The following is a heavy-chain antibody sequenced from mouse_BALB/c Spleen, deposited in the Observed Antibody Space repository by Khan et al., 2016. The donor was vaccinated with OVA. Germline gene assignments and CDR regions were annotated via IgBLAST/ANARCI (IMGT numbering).Heavy chain of an antibody. V-gene: IGHV2-6-1*01. CDR3: ARQPYYHYNIMDY. Sequence: QVQLKESGPGLVAPSQSLSITCTISGFSLTNYGVHWVRQPPGKGLEWLVGMWSDGSATYNSALKSRLTISKDNSKSQVFLKMNSLQTDDTAMYFCARQPYYHYNIMDYWGQGTSVTVSS. D-gene: IGHD2-10*01. CDR1: GFSLTNYG. J-gene: IGHJ4*01. CDR2: MWSDGSA.